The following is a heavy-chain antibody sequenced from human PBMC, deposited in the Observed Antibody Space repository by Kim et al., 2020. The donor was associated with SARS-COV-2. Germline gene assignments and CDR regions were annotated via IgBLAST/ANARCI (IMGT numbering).Heavy chain of an antibody. CDR2: INLSGGST. V-gene: IGHV1-46*01. J-gene: IGHJ6*02. CDR1: GYTFTGYY. Sequence: ASVKVSCKASGYTFTGYYMHWVRQAPGQGLEWIGMINLSGGSTSYAQKFKGRVTVTRDTSTSTVYMELNSLRSEDTAVYYCARDQVRGGGMDVWGQGTTVTVSS. CDR3: ARDQVRGGGMDV. D-gene: IGHD3-10*01.